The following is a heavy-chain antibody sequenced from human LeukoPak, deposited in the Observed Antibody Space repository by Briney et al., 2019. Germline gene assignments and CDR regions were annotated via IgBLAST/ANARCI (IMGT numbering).Heavy chain of an antibody. V-gene: IGHV4-39*01. CDR1: GGSISSSSYY. CDR3: ARQVIGDCYNQ. Sequence: SETLSLTCTVSGGSISSSSYYWGWIRQPPGKGLEWIGSIYYSGSTYYNPSLKSRVTISVDTSKNQFSPKLSSVTAADTAVYYCARQVIGDCYNQWGQGTLVTVSS. D-gene: IGHD2-21*02. J-gene: IGHJ4*02. CDR2: IYYSGST.